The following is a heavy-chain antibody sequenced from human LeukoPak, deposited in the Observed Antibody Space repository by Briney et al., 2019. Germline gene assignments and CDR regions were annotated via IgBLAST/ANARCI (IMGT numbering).Heavy chain of an antibody. D-gene: IGHD6-13*01. Sequence: GGSLRLSCVASGFTFSNYWMTWVRQAPGKGLEWVASIKEDGSEKYYVDSVKGRFTFSRDNAKNSLYLQMNSLRAEDTAIYYCARSLPYGTTWYGRSDFWGQGTLVTVSS. V-gene: IGHV3-7*03. J-gene: IGHJ4*02. CDR3: ARSLPYGTTWYGRSDF. CDR1: GFTFSNYW. CDR2: IKEDGSEK.